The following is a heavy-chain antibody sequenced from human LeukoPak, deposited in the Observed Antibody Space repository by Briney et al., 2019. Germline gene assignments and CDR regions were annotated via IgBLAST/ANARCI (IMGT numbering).Heavy chain of an antibody. CDR3: TTGVTMVRGVIITGVDY. CDR1: GCTFSNAW. D-gene: IGHD3-10*01. CDR2: SKSKTYGGTT. Sequence: GGSLRLSCPASGCTFSNAWMSWVRQAPGKGVEGVGRSKSKTYGGTTDYAAPVEGRFTISRDDSKNTLYLQMNRLKTEDTAVYYCTTGVTMVRGVIITGVDYWGQGTLVTVSS. V-gene: IGHV3-15*01. J-gene: IGHJ4*02.